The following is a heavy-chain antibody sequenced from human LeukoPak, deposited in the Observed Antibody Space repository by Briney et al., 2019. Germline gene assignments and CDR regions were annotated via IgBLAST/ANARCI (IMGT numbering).Heavy chain of an antibody. CDR2: ISAYNGNT. J-gene: IGHJ6*03. V-gene: IGHV1-18*01. D-gene: IGHD6-6*01. CDR3: ARDLNSSSSFYYYYYMDV. Sequence: GASVKVSCKAYGYPFTSSDINWVRQAPGRGLEWMGWISAYNGNTSYAQKFQGRVTMTRDTSTSTVYMELSSLRSEDTAVYYCARDLNSSSSFYYYYYMDVWGKGTTVTVSS. CDR1: GYPFTSSD.